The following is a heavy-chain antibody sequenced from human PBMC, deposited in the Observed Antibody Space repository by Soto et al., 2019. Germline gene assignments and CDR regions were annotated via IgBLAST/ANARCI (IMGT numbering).Heavy chain of an antibody. CDR2: IRSKAYGGTT. CDR3: IRGATHYYYYGMDV. D-gene: IGHD5-12*01. J-gene: IGHJ6*02. Sequence: GGSLRLSCTASGFTFRDYAMSWVRQAPGKGLEWVGFIRSKAYGGTTDYAASVKARFTISRDDSKSIAYLQMNSLKTEDTAVYYCIRGATHYYYYGMDVWGQGTTVTVSS. CDR1: GFTFRDYA. V-gene: IGHV3-49*04.